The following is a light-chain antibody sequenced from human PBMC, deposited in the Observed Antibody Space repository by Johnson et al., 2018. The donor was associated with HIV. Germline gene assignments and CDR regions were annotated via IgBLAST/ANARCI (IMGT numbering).Light chain of an antibody. Sequence: QSVLTQPPSVSAAPGQKVTISCSGSSSNIGNNYVSWYQQLPGTAPKLLIYDNNKRPSGIPDRFSGSKSGTSATLGITGLQTGDEADYYCGRWDDSLSTYVFVTGTKVTV. CDR3: GRWDDSLSTYV. CDR2: DNN. V-gene: IGLV1-51*01. CDR1: SSNIGNNY. J-gene: IGLJ1*01.